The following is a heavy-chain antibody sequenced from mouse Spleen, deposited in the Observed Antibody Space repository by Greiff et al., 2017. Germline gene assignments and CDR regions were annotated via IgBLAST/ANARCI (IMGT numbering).Heavy chain of an antibody. CDR3: AGWDGNYGYAMDY. V-gene: IGHV5-17*02. CDR2: ISNGGSLI. D-gene: IGHD2-1*01. CDR1: GFTFSSFG. Sequence: EVKLVESGGGLVQPGGSRKLSCAASGFTFSSFGMHWVRQAPEKGLEWVAYISNGGSLIKYADTVKGRFTISRDNPKNTLFLQMTSLRSEDTAMYYCAGWDGNYGYAMDYWGQGTSVTVSS. J-gene: IGHJ4*01.